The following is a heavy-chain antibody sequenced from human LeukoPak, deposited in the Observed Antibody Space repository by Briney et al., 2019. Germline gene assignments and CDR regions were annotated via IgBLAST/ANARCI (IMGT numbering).Heavy chain of an antibody. J-gene: IGHJ5*02. CDR2: ISAYNGDT. Sequence: GASVKVSCKASGYTFTSYGISWVRQAPGQGLEWMRWISAYNGDTNYAQKFQGRVTMSTDTSTSTAYMELRGLRFDDTAIYYCAKDWNILTGRNCFDPWGQGTLVTVSS. CDR3: AKDWNILTGRNCFDP. CDR1: GYTFTSYG. V-gene: IGHV1-18*01. D-gene: IGHD3-9*01.